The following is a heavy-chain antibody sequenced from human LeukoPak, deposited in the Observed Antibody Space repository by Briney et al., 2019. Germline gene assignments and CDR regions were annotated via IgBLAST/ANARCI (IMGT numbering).Heavy chain of an antibody. CDR3: ASYQYEEGWFDP. J-gene: IGHJ5*02. Sequence: SETLSLTCTVSGGSISSGDYYWSWIRQPPGKGLEWIGYIYYSGSTYYNPSLKSRVTISVDTSKNQFSLKLSSVTAADTAVYYCASYQYEEGWFDPWGQGTLVTVSS. D-gene: IGHD2-2*01. V-gene: IGHV4-30-4*01. CDR1: GGSISSGDYY. CDR2: IYYSGST.